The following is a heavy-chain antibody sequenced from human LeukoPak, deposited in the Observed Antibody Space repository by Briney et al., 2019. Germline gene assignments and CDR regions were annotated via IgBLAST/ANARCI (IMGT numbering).Heavy chain of an antibody. V-gene: IGHV3-23*01. CDR3: ARDDWAYYYDSSGSDAFDI. CDR2: ISGSGGGT. J-gene: IGHJ3*02. CDR1: GFTFSSYA. D-gene: IGHD3-22*01. Sequence: GGSLRLSCAASGFTFSSYAMSWVRQAPGKGLEWVSLISGSGGGTYYADSVRGRFTISRDNSKNTLCLQMNSLRAEDTAVYYCARDDWAYYYDSSGSDAFDIWGQGTMVTVSS.